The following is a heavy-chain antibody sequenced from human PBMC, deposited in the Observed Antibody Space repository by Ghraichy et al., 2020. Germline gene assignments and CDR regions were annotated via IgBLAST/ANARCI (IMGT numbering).Heavy chain of an antibody. J-gene: IGHJ5*02. V-gene: IGHV3-33*01. CDR1: GFTFSHYG. D-gene: IGHD2-2*01. Sequence: GESLNISCAASGFTFSHYGFHWVRQAPGKGLEWVAVIWYDGSKKYYADSVKGRFTISRDNSKNTVYLQMNSLRAEDTAVYSCARDIDTSSHYGWFDPWGQGTLVAVSS. CDR3: ARDIDTSSHYGWFDP. CDR2: IWYDGSKK.